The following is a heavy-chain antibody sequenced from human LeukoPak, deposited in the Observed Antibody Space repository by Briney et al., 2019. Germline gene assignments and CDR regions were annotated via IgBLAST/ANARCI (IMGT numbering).Heavy chain of an antibody. J-gene: IGHJ4*02. Sequence: GGSLRLSCAASGFTFSSYGMHWVRQAPGKGLEWVAFIRYDGSNKYYADSVKGRFTISRDNSKNTLYLQMNSLRAEDTAVYYCARAYRGSYRLYYFDYWGQGTLVTVSS. CDR2: IRYDGSNK. CDR1: GFTFSSYG. D-gene: IGHD3-16*02. V-gene: IGHV3-30*02. CDR3: ARAYRGSYRLYYFDY.